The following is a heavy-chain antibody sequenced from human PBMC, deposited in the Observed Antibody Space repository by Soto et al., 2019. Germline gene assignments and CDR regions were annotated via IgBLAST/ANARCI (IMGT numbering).Heavy chain of an antibody. D-gene: IGHD1-20*01. V-gene: IGHV4-31*03. CDR2: IYYSGST. CDR3: ARDRLKSITGTHTFDY. CDR1: GGSISSGGYY. Sequence: SETLSLTCTVSGGSISSGGYYWSWIRQHPGKGLEWIGYIYYSGSTYYNPSLKSRVTISVDTSKNQFSLKLSSVTAADTAVYYCARDRLKSITGTHTFDYWGQGTLVTVSS. J-gene: IGHJ4*02.